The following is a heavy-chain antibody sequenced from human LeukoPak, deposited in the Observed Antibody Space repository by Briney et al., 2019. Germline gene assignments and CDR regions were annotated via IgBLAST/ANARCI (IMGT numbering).Heavy chain of an antibody. CDR1: GGSISSSSSNC. CDR2: IYHSGAT. CDR3: ARNGGNSDFDY. Sequence: SETLSLTCAVSGGSISSSSSNCWTWVRQPPGKGLEWIGEIYHSGATNYNPSLKSRVTMLLDKSKNQFPLNLNSVTAADTAVYYCARNGGNSDFDYWGQGTLVTVSS. J-gene: IGHJ4*02. D-gene: IGHD4-23*01. V-gene: IGHV4-4*02.